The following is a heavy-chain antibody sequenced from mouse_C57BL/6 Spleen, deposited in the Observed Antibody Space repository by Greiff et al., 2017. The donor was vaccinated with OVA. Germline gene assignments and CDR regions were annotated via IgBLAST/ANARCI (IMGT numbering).Heavy chain of an antibody. CDR2: ISNLAYSI. CDR3: ARDGYYWYFDV. V-gene: IGHV5-15*01. CDR1: GFTFSDYG. J-gene: IGHJ1*03. Sequence: EVQGVESGGGLVQPGGSLKLSCAASGFTFSDYGMAWVRQTPRQGLEWVAFISNLAYSIYYADTVKGRFTISRENAKNTLYLEMSSLRSEDTAMYYCARDGYYWYFDVWGKGTTVTVSS. D-gene: IGHD2-3*01.